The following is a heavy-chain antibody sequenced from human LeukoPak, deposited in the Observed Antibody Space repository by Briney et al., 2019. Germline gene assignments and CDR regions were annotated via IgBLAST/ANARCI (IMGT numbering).Heavy chain of an antibody. Sequence: GESLKISCQGSGYSFTSYWIGRVRQMPVKGLEWMGIIYPGDSDTRYSPSFQGQVTISADKSISTAYLQWSSLKASDTAMYYCARSYDSSGYYLDYWGQGTLVTVSS. CDR1: GYSFTSYW. J-gene: IGHJ4*02. V-gene: IGHV5-51*01. CDR3: ARSYDSSGYYLDY. D-gene: IGHD3-22*01. CDR2: IYPGDSDT.